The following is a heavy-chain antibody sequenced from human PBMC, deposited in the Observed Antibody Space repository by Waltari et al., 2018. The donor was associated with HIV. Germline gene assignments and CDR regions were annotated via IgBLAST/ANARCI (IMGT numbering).Heavy chain of an antibody. V-gene: IGHV4-38-2*02. CDR2: ISHSGST. D-gene: IGHD2-2*01. Sequence: QMQLQESGPGPVKPSESLSLTCTLSGYSISRGYYWGRIRQPPGKGLEWIGSISHSGSTYYNPSLKSRVTISVDTSKNQFSLKLSSVTAADTAVYYCARAFSSTSDLGWWGQGTLVTVSS. CDR3: ARAFSSTSDLGW. CDR1: GYSISRGYY. J-gene: IGHJ4*02.